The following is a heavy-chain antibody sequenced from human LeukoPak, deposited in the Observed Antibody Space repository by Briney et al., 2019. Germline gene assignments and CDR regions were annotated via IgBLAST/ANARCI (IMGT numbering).Heavy chain of an antibody. Sequence: GASVKVSCKASGGTFSSYAISWVRQAPGQGLEWMGGIIPIFGTANYAQKFQGRVTIPTDESTSTAYMELSSLRSEDTAVYYCASSARGYYDSSGYYSSLFDPWGQGTLVTVSS. J-gene: IGHJ5*02. CDR2: IIPIFGTA. D-gene: IGHD3-22*01. CDR1: GGTFSSYA. V-gene: IGHV1-69*05. CDR3: ASSARGYYDSSGYYSSLFDP.